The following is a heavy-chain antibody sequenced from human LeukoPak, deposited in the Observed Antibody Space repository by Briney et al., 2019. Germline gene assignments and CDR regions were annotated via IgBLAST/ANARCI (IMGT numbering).Heavy chain of an antibody. J-gene: IGHJ6*02. D-gene: IGHD3-22*01. CDR2: ISWNSGSI. CDR3: AKVIGGSSGCGPYYYGMDV. V-gene: IGHV3-9*01. Sequence: GGSLRLSCAASGFTFDDYAMHWVRHAPGKGLEWVSGISWNSGSIGYADSVKGRFTISRDNAKNSLYLQMNSLRAEDTALYYCAKVIGGSSGCGPYYYGMDVWGQGTTVTVSS. CDR1: GFTFDDYA.